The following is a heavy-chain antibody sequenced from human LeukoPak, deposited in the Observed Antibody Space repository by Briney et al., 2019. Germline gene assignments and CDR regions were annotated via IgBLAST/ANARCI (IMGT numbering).Heavy chain of an antibody. J-gene: IGHJ4*02. Sequence: PGGSLRLSCAASGFTFSSYAMSWVRHAPGKGLEWVSAISGSGGSTYYADSVKGRFTISRDNSKNTLYLQMNSLRAEDTGVYYCAKRNYDSWSGYYRRAENHFDYWGQGTLVTVSS. D-gene: IGHD3-3*01. CDR3: AKRNYDSWSGYYRRAENHFDY. V-gene: IGHV3-23*01. CDR1: GFTFSSYA. CDR2: ISGSGGST.